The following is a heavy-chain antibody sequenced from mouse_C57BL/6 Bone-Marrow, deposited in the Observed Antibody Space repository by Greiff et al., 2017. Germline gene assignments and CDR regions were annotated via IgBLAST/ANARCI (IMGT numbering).Heavy chain of an antibody. CDR2: INPSSGYT. V-gene: IGHV1-4*01. J-gene: IGHJ3*01. CDR1: GYTFTSYT. Sequence: VQLQQSGAELARPGASVKMSCKASGYTFTSYTMHWVKQRPGQGLEWIGYINPSSGYTKYNQKFKDKATLTADKSSSTAYMQLSSLTSEDSAVYYGARGGLRLPFAYWGQGTLVTVSA. D-gene: IGHD3-2*02. CDR3: ARGGLRLPFAY.